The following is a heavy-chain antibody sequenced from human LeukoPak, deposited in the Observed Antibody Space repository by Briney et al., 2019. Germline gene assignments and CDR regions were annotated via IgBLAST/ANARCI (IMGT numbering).Heavy chain of an antibody. J-gene: IGHJ4*02. D-gene: IGHD5-18*01. CDR1: GYTFTGYY. CDR3: ARDQAMVTEFDY. CDR2: INPNSGGT. Sequence: ASVKVSCKASGYTFTGYYMHWVRQAPGQGLERMGWINPNSGGTNYAQKFQGRVTMTRDTSISTAYMELSRLRSDDTAVYYCARDQAMVTEFDYWGQGTLVTVSS. V-gene: IGHV1-2*02.